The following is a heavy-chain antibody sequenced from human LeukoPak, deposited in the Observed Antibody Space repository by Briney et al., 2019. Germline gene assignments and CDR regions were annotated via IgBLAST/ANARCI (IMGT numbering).Heavy chain of an antibody. CDR2: IYYSGST. D-gene: IGHD6-19*01. J-gene: IGHJ5*02. CDR1: GGSISSYY. V-gene: IGHV4-59*01. Sequence: SETLSLTCTVSGGSISSYYWSWIRQPPGKGLEWIGYIYYSGSTNYNPSLKSRVTISVDTSKNQFSLKLSSVTAADTAVYCCAGGIAVAGIPSWGQGTLVTVSS. CDR3: AGGIAVAGIPS.